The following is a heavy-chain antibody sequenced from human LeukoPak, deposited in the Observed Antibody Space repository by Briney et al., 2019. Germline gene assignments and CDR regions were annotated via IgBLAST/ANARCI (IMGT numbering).Heavy chain of an antibody. D-gene: IGHD6-13*01. J-gene: IGHJ6*02. CDR2: ISGSGGST. V-gene: IGHV3-23*01. CDR1: GFTFSSYA. CDR3: AKHARRYSSNWDYYGMDV. Sequence: GGSLRLSCAASGFTFSSYAMTWVRQARGKGLEWVSAISGSGGSTYYADSVKGRFTISRDNSKNTLYLQMNSLRAEDTAIYYCAKHARRYSSNWDYYGMDVWGQGTTVTVSS.